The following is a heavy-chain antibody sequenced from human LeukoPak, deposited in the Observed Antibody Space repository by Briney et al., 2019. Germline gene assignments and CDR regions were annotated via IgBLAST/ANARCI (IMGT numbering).Heavy chain of an antibody. CDR2: IIPIFGTA. CDR3: AREAGTIGAFDI. V-gene: IGHV1-69*13. Sequence: SVKVSCKASGGTFSSYAISWVRQAPGQGLEWMGGIIPIFGTANYAQKFQGRVTITADESTSTAYMELSSLRSEDTAVYYCAREAGTIGAFDIWGQGTMVTVSS. D-gene: IGHD3-9*01. J-gene: IGHJ3*02. CDR1: GGTFSSYA.